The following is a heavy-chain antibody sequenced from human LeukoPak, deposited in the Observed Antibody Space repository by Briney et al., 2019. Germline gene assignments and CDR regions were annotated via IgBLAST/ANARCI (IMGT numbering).Heavy chain of an antibody. CDR1: GGSISIYY. CDR2: IYTSGST. J-gene: IGHJ4*02. D-gene: IGHD4-17*01. CDR3: ARGPTTVTRAFDY. V-gene: IGHV4-4*07. Sequence: SETLSLTCTVSGGSISIYYWSWIRQPAGKGLEWIGHIYTSGSTNYNPSLKSRVTMSVDTSKNQFSLHLSSVTAADTAVYYCARGPTTVTRAFDYWGQGTLVTVSS.